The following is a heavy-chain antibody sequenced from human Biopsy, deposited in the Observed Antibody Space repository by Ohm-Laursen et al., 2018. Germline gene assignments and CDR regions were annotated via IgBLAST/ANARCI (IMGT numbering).Heavy chain of an antibody. V-gene: IGHV1-18*01. D-gene: IGHD2-2*01. Sequence: ASVKVSCKASGYTFTTYDINWVRQATGQGLEWMGWINPYNGDTNYAQKLQGRVTMTTDTSTSTAYMELRSLRSDDTAVYYCARDYQPTIITIHYYYYGMDVWGQGTTVTVSS. CDR1: GYTFTTYD. J-gene: IGHJ6*02. CDR3: ARDYQPTIITIHYYYYGMDV. CDR2: INPYNGDT.